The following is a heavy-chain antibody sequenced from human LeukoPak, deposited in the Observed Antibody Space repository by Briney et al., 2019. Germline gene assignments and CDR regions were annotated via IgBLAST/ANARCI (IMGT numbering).Heavy chain of an antibody. D-gene: IGHD4-23*01. V-gene: IGHV3-74*01. CDR3: ARRGDGGRSFDY. CDR2: IYGDGSFT. J-gene: IGHJ4*02. CDR1: GFTFSNFW. Sequence: PGGSLSLSCAASGFTFSNFWMHWVRQAPGKGLVWVALIYGDGSFTRYADSVKGRFTISRDNSKNTLYLQVNSLRAEDTAVYYCARRGDGGRSFDYWGQGTLVTVSS.